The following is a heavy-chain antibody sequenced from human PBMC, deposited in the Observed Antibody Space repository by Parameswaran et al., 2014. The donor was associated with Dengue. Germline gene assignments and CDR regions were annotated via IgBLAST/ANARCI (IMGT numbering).Heavy chain of an antibody. D-gene: IGHD6-19*01. V-gene: IGHV6-1*01. J-gene: IGHJ5*02. CDR3: ARTIAVDGWFDL. CDR2: TYYRSKWYN. Sequence: WIRQSPSRGLEWLGRTYYRSKWYNDYAVSVKSRITINPDTSKNQFSLQLNSVTPEDTAVYYCARTIAVDGWFDLWGQGTLVTVSS.